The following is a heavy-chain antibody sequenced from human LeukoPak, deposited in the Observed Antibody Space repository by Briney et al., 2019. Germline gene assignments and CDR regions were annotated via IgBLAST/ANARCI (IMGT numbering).Heavy chain of an antibody. J-gene: IGHJ3*02. CDR1: GGSISSYY. CDR2: IYYSGST. Sequence: SETLSLTCTVSGGSISSYYWSWIRQPPGKGLEWIGYIYYSGSTNYNPSLKSRVTISVDTSKNQFSLKLSSVTAADTAVYYCARDPKTILGAFDIWGQGTMVTVSS. CDR3: ARDPKTILGAFDI. D-gene: IGHD1-14*01. V-gene: IGHV4-59*01.